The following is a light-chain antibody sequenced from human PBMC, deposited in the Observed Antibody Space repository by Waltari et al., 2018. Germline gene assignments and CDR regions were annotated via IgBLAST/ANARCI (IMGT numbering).Light chain of an antibody. CDR2: EVS. CDR1: SSDVGGYNY. CDR3: NSYAGDSNYV. Sequence: QSALTQPPSASGSPGQSVTISCTGTSSDVGGYNYVPRYQKHPGKAPKLMIYEVSKRPSGVPDRFSGSKSGNTASLTVSGLQAEDEADYYCNSYAGDSNYVFGTGTKVTVL. V-gene: IGLV2-8*01. J-gene: IGLJ1*01.